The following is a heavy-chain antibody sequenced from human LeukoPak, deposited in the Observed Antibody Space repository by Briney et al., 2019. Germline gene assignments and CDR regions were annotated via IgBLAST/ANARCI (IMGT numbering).Heavy chain of an antibody. J-gene: IGHJ6*02. D-gene: IGHD2-2*01. CDR1: GGSISSGSYY. V-gene: IGHV4-61*02. Sequence: SETLSLTCTVSGGSISSGSYYWSWIRQPAGKGLEWIGRIYTSGSTNYNPSLKSRVTISVDTSKNQFSLKLSSVTAADTAVYYCARDRSIHYYYGMDVWGQGTTVTVSS. CDR3: ARDRSIHYYYGMDV. CDR2: IYTSGST.